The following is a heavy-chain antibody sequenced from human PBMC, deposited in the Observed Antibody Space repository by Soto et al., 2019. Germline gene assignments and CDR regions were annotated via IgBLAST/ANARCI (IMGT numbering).Heavy chain of an antibody. J-gene: IGHJ4*02. CDR2: IIPIFGTT. V-gene: IGHV1-69*01. Sequence: QVHLLQSGAEVKKPGSSVKVSCRASGDTFSNYAFSWVRQAPGQGLEWMGGIIPIFGTTSYAQKLQGRVILTADESTTTVYMELMSLRSEDTALYFCALGLRGYHIDSWGQGTQVNVSS. CDR1: GDTFSNYA. CDR3: ALGLRGYHIDS. D-gene: IGHD2-15*01.